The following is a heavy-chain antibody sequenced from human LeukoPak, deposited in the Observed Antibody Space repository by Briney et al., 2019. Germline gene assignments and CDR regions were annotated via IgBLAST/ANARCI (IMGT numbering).Heavy chain of an antibody. J-gene: IGHJ4*02. CDR3: ASLAYYYSSSGWQRNDY. CDR2: INSDGSRT. CDR1: GFTFSSYW. Sequence: GGSLRLSCAASGFTFSSYWMHWVRQAPGKGLVWVSRINSDGSRTSYADSVKGRFTISRDNAKNTLYLQMNSLRAEDTAVYYCASLAYYYSSSGWQRNDYWGQGTLVTVSS. D-gene: IGHD3-22*01. V-gene: IGHV3-74*01.